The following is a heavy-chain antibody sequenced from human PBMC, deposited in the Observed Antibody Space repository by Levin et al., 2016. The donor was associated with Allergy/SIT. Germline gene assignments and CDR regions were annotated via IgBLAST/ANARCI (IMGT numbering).Heavy chain of an antibody. J-gene: IGHJ6*02. CDR3: ARATVVTGTYYYYGMDV. V-gene: IGHV4-59*01. Sequence: SETLSLTCTVSGGSISSYYWSWIRQPPGKGLEWIGYIYYSGSTNYNPSLKSRVTISVDTSKNQFSLKLSSVTAADTAVYYCARATVVTGTYYYYGMDVWGQGTTVTVSS. CDR2: IYYSGST. CDR1: GGSISSYY. D-gene: IGHD4-23*01.